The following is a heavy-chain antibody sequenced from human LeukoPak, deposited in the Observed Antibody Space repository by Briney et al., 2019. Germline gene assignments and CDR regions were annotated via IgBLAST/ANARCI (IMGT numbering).Heavy chain of an antibody. D-gene: IGHD6-6*01. J-gene: IGHJ4*02. CDR3: ARDRRSSSSSWLWPGDY. CDR2: INPSGGST. V-gene: IGHV1-46*01. CDR1: GYTFTSYY. Sequence: GASVKVSCKASGYTFTSYYMHWVRQAPGQGLEWMGIINPSGGSTSYAQKFQGRVTMTRDTSTSTVYMELSSLRSEDTAVHYCARDRRSSSSSWLWPGDYWGQGTLVTVSS.